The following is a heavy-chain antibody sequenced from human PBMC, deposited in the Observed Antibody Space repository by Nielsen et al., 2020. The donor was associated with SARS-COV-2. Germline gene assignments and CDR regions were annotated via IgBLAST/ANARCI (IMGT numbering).Heavy chain of an antibody. CDR1: GFTFSSYS. D-gene: IGHD2-2*01. V-gene: IGHV3-48*01. J-gene: IGHJ4*02. CDR2: ISSSSSTI. CDR3: ARVVRRVVVVPAGIDY. Sequence: GESLKISCAASGFTFSSYSMNWVRQAPGKGLEWVSYISSSSSTIYYADSVKGRFTISRDNAKNSLYLQMNSLRAEDTAVYYCARVVRRVVVVPAGIDYWGQGTLVTVSS.